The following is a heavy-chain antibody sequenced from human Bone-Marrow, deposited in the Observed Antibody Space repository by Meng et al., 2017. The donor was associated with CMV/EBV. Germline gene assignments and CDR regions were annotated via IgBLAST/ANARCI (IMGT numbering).Heavy chain of an antibody. CDR1: GGSISSYY. J-gene: IGHJ4*01. V-gene: IGHV4-59*01. CDR3: AREGGYSSPFDD. D-gene: IGHD5-18*01. Sequence: SETLSLTGTVSGGSISSYYWSWIRQPPGKGLEWIAYMYHSGITNYNPSLKSRGTISVYTSKNQFSLKLSSVTAADTAVYYCAREGGYSSPFDDWGPGTLVPVSS. CDR2: MYHSGIT.